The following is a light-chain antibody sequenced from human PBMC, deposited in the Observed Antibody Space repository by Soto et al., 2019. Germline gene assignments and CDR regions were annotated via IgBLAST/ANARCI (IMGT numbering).Light chain of an antibody. J-gene: IGKJ2*01. V-gene: IGKV1-5*01. CDR3: QQYSHLVT. CDR2: DAS. Sequence: IQMTQSPSTLSAPVGDRVTITCQASQTISTLLARFQHKPGKAPNLLIYDASNLESGVPSRFSGSGSGTEFTLTISSLQSDDSATYFCQQYSHLVTFGQGTKVDIK. CDR1: QTISTL.